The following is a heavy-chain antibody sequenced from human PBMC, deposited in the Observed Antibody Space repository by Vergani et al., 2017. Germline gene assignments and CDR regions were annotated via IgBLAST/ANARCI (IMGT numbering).Heavy chain of an antibody. D-gene: IGHD1-26*01. V-gene: IGHV1-24*01. CDR1: GYTLTELS. J-gene: IGHJ2*01. CDR2: FDPEDGET. Sequence: QVQLVQSGAEVKKPGASVKVSCKVSGYTLTELSMHWVRPAPGKGLAWMGGFDPEDGETIYAQKFQGRVTMTEDTSTDTAYMELRSLRSEDTAVYYCATDKVGATTFWYFDLWGRGTLVTVSS. CDR3: ATDKVGATTFWYFDL.